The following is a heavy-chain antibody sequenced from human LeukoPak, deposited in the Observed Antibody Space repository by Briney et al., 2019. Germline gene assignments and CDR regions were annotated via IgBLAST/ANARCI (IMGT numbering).Heavy chain of an antibody. J-gene: IGHJ4*02. CDR1: GYTCTKYY. CDR2: INTNSGDT. V-gene: IGHV1-2*02. CDR3: ARETSLAY. Sequence: ASLKVSCKASGYTCTKYYISCVRQAPGQGLEWLGWINTNSGDTNYAQKFQGRVTMTRDTSISTAYMDLSSLRSDDTAVYYCARETSLAYWGQGTLVTVSS. D-gene: IGHD3-3*02.